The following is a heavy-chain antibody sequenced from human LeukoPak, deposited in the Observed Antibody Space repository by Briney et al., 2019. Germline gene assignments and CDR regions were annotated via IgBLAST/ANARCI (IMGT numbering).Heavy chain of an antibody. D-gene: IGHD3-10*01. CDR3: ARRGYYYYGMDV. V-gene: IGHV5-10-1*01. Sequence: GESLKISRKDSGHSFTSYWISWVRQMPGKGLAWMGRIDPSDSYTNYSPSFQGHVTISVDKSISTAYLQWTGLKSSDSAIYYCARRGYYYYGMDVWGQGTTVTVSS. CDR1: GHSFTSYW. J-gene: IGHJ6*02. CDR2: IDPSDSYT.